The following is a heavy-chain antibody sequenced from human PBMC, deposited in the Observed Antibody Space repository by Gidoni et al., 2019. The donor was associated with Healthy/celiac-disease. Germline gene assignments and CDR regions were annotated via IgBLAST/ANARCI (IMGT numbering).Heavy chain of an antibody. J-gene: IGHJ3*02. V-gene: IGHV3-23*01. CDR3: AKHQAYCGGDCYVDAFDI. CDR1: GFTFSSYA. D-gene: IGHD2-21*02. CDR2: ISGSGGST. Sequence: EVQLLESGGGLVQPGGSLRLSCAASGFTFSSYAMSWVRHAPGKGLEWVSAISGSGGSTYYAYAVKGRFTISRDNSKNTLYLKMNSLRAEDTAVYYCAKHQAYCGGDCYVDAFDIWGQGKMVTVSS.